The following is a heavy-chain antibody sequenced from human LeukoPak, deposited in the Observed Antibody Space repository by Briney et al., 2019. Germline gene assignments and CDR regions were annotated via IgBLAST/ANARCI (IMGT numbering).Heavy chain of an antibody. Sequence: GGSLRLSCAASGFTFSSYGMHWVRQAPGKGLEWVGFIRSKAYGGTTEYAASVKGRSTISRDDPKSIAYLQMNSLKTEDTAVYYCTRDVSTVVTLGSYYYMDVWGKGTTVTISS. CDR2: IRSKAYGGTT. V-gene: IGHV3-49*04. J-gene: IGHJ6*03. D-gene: IGHD4-23*01. CDR3: TRDVSTVVTLGSYYYMDV. CDR1: GFTFSSYG.